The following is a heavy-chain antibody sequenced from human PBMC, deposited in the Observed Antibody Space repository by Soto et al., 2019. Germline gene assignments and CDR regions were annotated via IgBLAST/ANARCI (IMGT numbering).Heavy chain of an antibody. CDR3: ARDDRPGYSSSWYYYYYYMDV. Sequence: GGSLRLSCAASGFTFSSYSMNWVRQAPGKGLEWVSSISSSSSYIYYADSVKGRFTISRDNAKNSLYLQMNSLRAEDTAVYYCARDDRPGYSSSWYYYYYYMDVWGKGTTVTVSS. CDR2: ISSSSSYI. D-gene: IGHD6-13*01. CDR1: GFTFSSYS. J-gene: IGHJ6*03. V-gene: IGHV3-21*01.